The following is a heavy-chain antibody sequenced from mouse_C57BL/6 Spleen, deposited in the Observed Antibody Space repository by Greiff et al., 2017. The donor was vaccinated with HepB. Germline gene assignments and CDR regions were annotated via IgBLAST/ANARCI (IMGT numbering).Heavy chain of an antibody. J-gene: IGHJ2*01. V-gene: IGHV3-6*01. D-gene: IGHD2-1*01. CDR2: ISYDGSN. CDR3: ARDDYGNDY. Sequence: VQLQQSGPGLVKPSQSLSLTCSVTGYSITSGYYWNWIRQFPGNKLEWMGYISYDGSNNYNPSLKNRISITRDTSKNQFFLKLNSVTTEDTATYYCARDDYGNDYWGQGTTLTVSS. CDR1: GYSITSGYY.